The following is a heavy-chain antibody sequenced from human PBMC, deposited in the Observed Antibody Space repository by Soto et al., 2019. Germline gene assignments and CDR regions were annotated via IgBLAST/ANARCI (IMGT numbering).Heavy chain of an antibody. CDR1: GFTFSSYA. CDR2: ISSNGGST. D-gene: IGHD3-10*01. V-gene: IGHV3-64D*06. J-gene: IGHJ4*02. Sequence: QPGGSLRLSCSASGFTFSSYAMHWVRQAPGKGLEYVSAISSNGGSTYYADSVKGRFTISRDNSKNTLYLQMSSLRAEDTAVYYCVKDGRMVRGVFHPYYFDYWGQGTLVTVSS. CDR3: VKDGRMVRGVFHPYYFDY.